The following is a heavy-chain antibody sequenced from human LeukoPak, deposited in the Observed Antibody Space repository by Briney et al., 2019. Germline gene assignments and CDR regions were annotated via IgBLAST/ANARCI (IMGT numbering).Heavy chain of an antibody. CDR2: IKEDGSEE. CDR1: GFTFKNNW. D-gene: IGHD3-10*01. Sequence: GGSLRLSCAASGFTFKNNWMTWVRQAPGKGLEWVANIKEDGSEEYYVDSVKGRFTISRDNAKNSVYLQMNGLRAEDTAVYYCARDEVGKYGMDVWGQGTTVTVSS. V-gene: IGHV3-7*01. J-gene: IGHJ6*02. CDR3: ARDEVGKYGMDV.